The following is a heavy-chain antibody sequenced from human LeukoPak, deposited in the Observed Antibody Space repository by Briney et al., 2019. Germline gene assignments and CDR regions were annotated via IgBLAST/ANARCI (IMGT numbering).Heavy chain of an antibody. CDR3: ARDVKELKWFGELLAGGPSEYYAMDV. D-gene: IGHD3-10*01. J-gene: IGHJ6*02. CDR1: GFTFSSYW. V-gene: IGHV3-7*01. Sequence: PGGSLRLSCAASGFTFSSYWMSWVRQAPGKGLEWVANIKQDGSEKHYVDSVKGRFTIARDNAKHSLYMEMNSLGGEDTAVYYCARDVKELKWFGELLAGGPSEYYAMDVWGQGTTVTVAS. CDR2: IKQDGSEK.